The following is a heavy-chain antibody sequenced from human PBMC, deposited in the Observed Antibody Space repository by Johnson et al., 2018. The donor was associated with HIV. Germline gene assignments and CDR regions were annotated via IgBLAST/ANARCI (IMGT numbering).Heavy chain of an antibody. CDR1: GFTFSSYA. CDR2: ITYDGKHK. J-gene: IGHJ3*02. D-gene: IGHD3-10*02. Sequence: QVQLVESGGGVVQPGRSLRLSCAASGFTFSSYAMNWVRQAPGKGPEWLAVITYDGKHKYYADSVKGRLTISRDNSQNTQYLQMNTLRAEDTAVYYCVRDRGYYDRVEVFDIWGQGAMVTVSS. V-gene: IGHV3-30*04. CDR3: VRDRGYYDRVEVFDI.